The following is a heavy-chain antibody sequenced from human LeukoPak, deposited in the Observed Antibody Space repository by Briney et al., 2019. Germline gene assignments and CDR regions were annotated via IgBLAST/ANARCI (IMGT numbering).Heavy chain of an antibody. CDR1: GGSMSSYY. J-gene: IGHJ4*02. CDR2: IYYSGST. CDR3: ASGADYSNYYFDY. Sequence: SETLSLTCTASGGSMSSYYWSWIRQPPGKGLEWIGYIYYSGSTNYNPSLKSRVTISVDTSRNQFSLKLSSVTAADTAVYYCASGADYSNYYFDYWGQGTLVTVSS. V-gene: IGHV4-59*01. D-gene: IGHD4-11*01.